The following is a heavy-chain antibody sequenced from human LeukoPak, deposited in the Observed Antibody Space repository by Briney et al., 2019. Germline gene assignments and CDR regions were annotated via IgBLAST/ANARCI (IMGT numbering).Heavy chain of an antibody. D-gene: IGHD3-10*01. CDR1: GGSFSGYY. CDR2: INNSGST. V-gene: IGHV4-34*01. CDR3: ARVRITMVRGVIITQMRYFDY. J-gene: IGHJ4*02. Sequence: ETLSLTCAVYGGSFSGYYWSWVRQPPGKGLEWVGEINNSGSTNYNPSLKSRVTISVHPSKNQFSLKLSSVTAADTAVYYCARVRITMVRGVIITQMRYFDYWGQGTLVTVSS.